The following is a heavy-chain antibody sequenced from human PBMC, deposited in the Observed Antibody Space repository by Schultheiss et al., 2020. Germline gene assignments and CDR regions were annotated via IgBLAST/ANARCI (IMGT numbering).Heavy chain of an antibody. CDR1: GFTFSSYG. V-gene: IGHV4-34*08. D-gene: IGHD2-15*01. Sequence: GSLRLSCAASGFTFSSYGMHWVRQAPGKGLEWIGEINHSGSTNYNPSLKSRVTISVDTSKNQFSLKLSSVTAADTAVYYCAMSDSYRWFDPWGQGTLVTVSS. J-gene: IGHJ5*02. CDR2: INHSGST. CDR3: AMSDSYRWFDP.